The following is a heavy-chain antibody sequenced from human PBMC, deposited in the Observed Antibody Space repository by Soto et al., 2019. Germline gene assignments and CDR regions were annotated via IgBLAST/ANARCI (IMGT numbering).Heavy chain of an antibody. V-gene: IGHV3-74*01. CDR2: INSDGSST. CDR1: GFTFSSYW. Sequence: GGSLRLSCAASGFTFSSYWMHWVRQAPGKGLVWVSRINSDGSSTSYADSVKGRFTISRDNAKNTLYLQMNSLRAEDTAVYYCARDHLAVTTYGIPTWGPSGYWGQGTLVTVSS. J-gene: IGHJ4*02. D-gene: IGHD4-17*01. CDR3: ARDHLAVTTYGIPTWGPSGY.